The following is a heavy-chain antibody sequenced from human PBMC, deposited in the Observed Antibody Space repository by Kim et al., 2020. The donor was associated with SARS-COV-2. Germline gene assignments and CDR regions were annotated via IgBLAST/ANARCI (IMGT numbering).Heavy chain of an antibody. CDR2: VRGGGNDI. CDR3: AKGRFPELANWHFDC. CDR1: GFAFSHFA. V-gene: IGHV3-23*01. Sequence: GGSLRLSCAASGFAFSHFAMTWVRQAPGEGLEWVAVVRGGGNDICYADSVKGRFTISRDNSKNALYLQMNSLKGEDTAVYYCAKGRFPELANWHFDCGGRGTLVTVSS. J-gene: IGHJ2*01. D-gene: IGHD1-26*01.